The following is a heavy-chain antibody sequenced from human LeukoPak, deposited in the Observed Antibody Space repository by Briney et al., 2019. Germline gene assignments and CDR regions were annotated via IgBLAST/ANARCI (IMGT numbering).Heavy chain of an antibody. CDR3: AKDPGADYSNYIDD. CDR2: IRYDGSNK. D-gene: IGHD4-11*01. Sequence: GGSLRLSCAASGLTFSSYGMHWVRQAPGKGLEWVAFIRYDGSNKYYADSVKGRFTISRDNSKNTLYLQMNSLRTEDTAVYYCAKDPGADYSNYIDDWGQGTLVTVSS. V-gene: IGHV3-30*02. J-gene: IGHJ4*02. CDR1: GLTFSSYG.